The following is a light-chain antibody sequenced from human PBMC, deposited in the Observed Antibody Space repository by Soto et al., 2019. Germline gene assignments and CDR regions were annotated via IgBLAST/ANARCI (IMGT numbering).Light chain of an antibody. CDR2: GAS. CDR3: QQYNNWPPAYT. CDR1: QSLSNNIY. J-gene: IGKJ2*01. V-gene: IGKV3-20*01. Sequence: EIVLTQSPGTLSLSPGERATLSCRASQSLSNNIYLAWYQQKPGQAPRLLIYGASSRATGIPNRFSGSGSGTDFTLTISRLEPEDFAVYYCQQYNNWPPAYTFGQGTKLEIK.